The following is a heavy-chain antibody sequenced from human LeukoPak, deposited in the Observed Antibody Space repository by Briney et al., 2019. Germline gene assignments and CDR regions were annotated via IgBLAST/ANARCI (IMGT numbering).Heavy chain of an antibody. CDR1: GFTFSSYA. J-gene: IGHJ4*02. Sequence: GGSLRLSCAASGFTFSSYAMSWVRQAPGKGREGVSGTSGSGGSTDYAGSVKGRFTISRDNSKHTLYLQMNRLRVEDTAVYYCAKNGGSQCYSHLDSWGQGTLVTVSS. V-gene: IGHV3-23*01. CDR2: TSGSGGST. CDR3: AKNGGSQCYSHLDS. D-gene: IGHD2-15*01.